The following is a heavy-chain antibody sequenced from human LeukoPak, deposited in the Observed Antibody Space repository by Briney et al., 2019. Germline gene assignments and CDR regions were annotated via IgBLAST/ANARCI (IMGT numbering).Heavy chain of an antibody. V-gene: IGHV1-24*01. J-gene: IGHJ4*02. D-gene: IGHD3-10*01. Sequence: ASVKVSCKVSGYTLTELSMHWVRQAPGKGLEWMGGFDPEDGETIYAQKFQGRVTMTEDTSTDTAYMDLSSLRSEDTAVYYCATGLYYGSGSYYGGWGQGTLVTVSS. CDR2: FDPEDGET. CDR1: GYTLTELS. CDR3: ATGLYYGSGSYYGG.